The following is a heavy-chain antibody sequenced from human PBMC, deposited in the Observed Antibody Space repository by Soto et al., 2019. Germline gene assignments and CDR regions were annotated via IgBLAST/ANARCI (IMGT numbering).Heavy chain of an antibody. CDR2: IYYSGST. Sequence: TSGTLALTWTAAGGSISSYYWSWIRQPPGKGLEWIGYIYYSGSTNYNPSLKSRVTISVDTSKNQFRLKLSSVTAADTAVYYCARGGDDFWSGYYGSHAFDIRGQGTM. J-gene: IGHJ3*02. D-gene: IGHD3-3*01. CDR3: ARGGDDFWSGYYGSHAFDI. CDR1: GGSISSYY. V-gene: IGHV4-59*01.